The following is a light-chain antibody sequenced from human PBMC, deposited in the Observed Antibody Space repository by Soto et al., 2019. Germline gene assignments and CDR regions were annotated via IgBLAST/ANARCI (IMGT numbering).Light chain of an antibody. V-gene: IGKV1-5*03. CDR2: RAS. CDR1: QSVTIY. J-gene: IGKJ1*01. CDR3: QQYHTDWT. Sequence: DMQMTQSPTTLSASLGDRVTLACRASQSVTIYLAWYQQRPGKAPKVLVHRASILESGVPSRFSGSGSGTEFTLTISSLQADDYATFYCQQYHTDWTFGQGTKVDIK.